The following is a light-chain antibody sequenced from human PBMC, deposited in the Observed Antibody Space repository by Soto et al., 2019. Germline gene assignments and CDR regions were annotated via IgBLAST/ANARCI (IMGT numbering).Light chain of an antibody. Sequence: QAVVTQPPSASGTPGQRVTISCSGSSSNIGSYNVNWYQRLPGTAPKLLIYSNDQRPSGVPDRFSGSKSGTSASLAISGLQSEDEADYYCAAWDDSLNGVVFGGGTKLTVL. J-gene: IGLJ2*01. CDR2: SND. CDR3: AAWDDSLNGVV. V-gene: IGLV1-44*01. CDR1: SSNIGSYN.